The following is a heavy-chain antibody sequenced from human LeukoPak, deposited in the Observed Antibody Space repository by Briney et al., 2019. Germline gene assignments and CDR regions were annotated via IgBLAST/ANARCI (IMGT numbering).Heavy chain of an antibody. CDR1: GGTFSSYA. D-gene: IGHD2-8*01. CDR3: ARGPRYCTNGVCALPYNWFDP. J-gene: IGHJ5*02. Sequence: SVKVSCKASGGTFSSYAISWVRQAPGQGLEWMGGIIPIFGTANYAQKFQGRVTITADESTSTAYMELSSLRSEDTAVYYCARGPRYCTNGVCALPYNWFDPWGQGTLVTVSS. V-gene: IGHV1-69*13. CDR2: IIPIFGTA.